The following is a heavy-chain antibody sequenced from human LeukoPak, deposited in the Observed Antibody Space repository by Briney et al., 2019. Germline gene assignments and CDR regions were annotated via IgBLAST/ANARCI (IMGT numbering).Heavy chain of an antibody. CDR3: ARDRNYYDSSGASLWYFDL. CDR1: GFTFSGYY. V-gene: IGHV3-11*05. CDR2: ISSSSSYT. D-gene: IGHD3-22*01. J-gene: IGHJ2*01. Sequence: PGGSLRLSCAASGFTFSGYYMSWIRQAPGKGLEWVSYISSSSSYTNYADSVKGRFTISRDNSKNTLYLQMNSLRAEDTAVYYCARDRNYYDSSGASLWYFDLWGRGTLVTVSS.